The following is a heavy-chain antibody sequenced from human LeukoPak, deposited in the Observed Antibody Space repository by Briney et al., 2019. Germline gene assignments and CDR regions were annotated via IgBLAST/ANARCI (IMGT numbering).Heavy chain of an antibody. Sequence: KPSETLSLTCTVSGGSIRSYYWSWIRQPPGKGLEWIGYIYYSGSTNYNPSLKSRVTISVDTSKNQFSLKLSSVTAADTAVYYCARVAFVMTTVATLYYFDYWGQGTLVTVSS. V-gene: IGHV4-59*01. CDR3: ARVAFVMTTVATLYYFDY. D-gene: IGHD4-17*01. CDR1: GGSIRSYY. J-gene: IGHJ4*02. CDR2: IYYSGST.